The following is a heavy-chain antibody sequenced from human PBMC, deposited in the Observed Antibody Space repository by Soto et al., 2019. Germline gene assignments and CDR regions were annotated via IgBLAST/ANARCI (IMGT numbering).Heavy chain of an antibody. CDR3: ARTVAVGATWYYYYGMDV. V-gene: IGHV3-7*01. CDR2: IKQDGSEK. CDR1: GFTFSSYW. J-gene: IGHJ6*02. D-gene: IGHD1-26*01. Sequence: GSLRLSCAASGFTFSSYWMSWVRQAPGKGLEWVANIKQDGSEKYYVDSVKGRFTISRDNAKNSLYLQMNSLRAEDTAVYYCARTVAVGATWYYYYGMDVWGQGTTVTVSS.